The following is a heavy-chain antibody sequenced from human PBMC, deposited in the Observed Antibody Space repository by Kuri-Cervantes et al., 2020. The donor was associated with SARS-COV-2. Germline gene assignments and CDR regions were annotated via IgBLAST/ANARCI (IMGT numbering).Heavy chain of an antibody. CDR3: ARDLGPSGFDY. D-gene: IGHD3-10*01. J-gene: IGHJ4*02. CDR1: GFTVSSNY. V-gene: IGHV3-66*02. CDR2: IYSGGST. Sequence: GESLKISCAASGFTVSSNYMSWVRQAPGKGLEWGSVIYSGGSTYYADSVEGRFTISRDKSKNTLYLQMNSLRAEDTAVYYCARDLGPSGFDYWGQGTLVTVSS.